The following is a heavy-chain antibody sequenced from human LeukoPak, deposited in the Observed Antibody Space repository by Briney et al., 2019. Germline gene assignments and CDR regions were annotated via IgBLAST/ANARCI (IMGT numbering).Heavy chain of an antibody. D-gene: IGHD6-13*01. CDR2: INHSGST. J-gene: IGHJ5*02. CDR1: GGSFSGYY. Sequence: SETLSLTCAVYGGSFSGYYWSWIRQPPGKGLEWIGEINHSGSTNYNPSLKSRVTISVDTSKNQFSLKLSSATAADTAVYYCAREGIAAARGWFDPWGQGTLVTVSS. CDR3: AREGIAAARGWFDP. V-gene: IGHV4-34*01.